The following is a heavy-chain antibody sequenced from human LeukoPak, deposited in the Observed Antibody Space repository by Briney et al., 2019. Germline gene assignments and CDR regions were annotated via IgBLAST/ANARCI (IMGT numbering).Heavy chain of an antibody. CDR1: GFAFDDFA. V-gene: IGHV3-49*04. Sequence: GGSLRLPCTTSGFAFDDFAMSWVRQPAGKGLEWVGFIRRRAYGGAAEYAASVKGRFIISRDDSKGIAYLQMNSLKTEDTAVYYCSRNGLVDFDYWGQGSRVIVPP. CDR2: IRRRAYGGAA. J-gene: IGHJ4*02. CDR3: SRNGLVDFDY.